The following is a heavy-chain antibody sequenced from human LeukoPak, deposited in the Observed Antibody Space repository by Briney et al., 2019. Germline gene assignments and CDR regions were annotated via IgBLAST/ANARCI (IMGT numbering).Heavy chain of an antibody. Sequence: PGRSLRLSCAASGFTFSSYAMHWVRQAPGKGPEWVAVISYDGSNKYYADSVKGRFTISRDNSKNTLYLQMNSLRAEDTAVYYCARDIAAAGLDYWGQGTLVTVSS. CDR2: ISYDGSNK. CDR1: GFTFSSYA. J-gene: IGHJ4*02. D-gene: IGHD6-13*01. CDR3: ARDIAAAGLDY. V-gene: IGHV3-30-3*01.